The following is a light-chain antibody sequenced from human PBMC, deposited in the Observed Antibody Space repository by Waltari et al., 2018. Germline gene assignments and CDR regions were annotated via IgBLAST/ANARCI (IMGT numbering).Light chain of an antibody. V-gene: IGKV1-5*03. CDR2: RAS. J-gene: IGKJ4*01. Sequence: DIQLTQSPSTLPASVGDRVTITCRAIQSVSNWLAWYQQKPGKAPKLLIYRASILESGVPSRFSGSGSGTEFTLTISSLQPEDFATYFCQHYNSYPLTFGGGTKVDI. CDR3: QHYNSYPLT. CDR1: QSVSNW.